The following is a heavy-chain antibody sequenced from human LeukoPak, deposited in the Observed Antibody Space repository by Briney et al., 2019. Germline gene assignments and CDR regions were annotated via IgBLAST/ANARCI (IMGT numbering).Heavy chain of an antibody. CDR1: GFTFSSYA. V-gene: IGHV3-23*01. CDR3: AKIASPLRMTYCTNGVCYRSPGDYYFDY. Sequence: GGSLRLSCAASGFTFSSYAMSWVRQAPGKGLEWVSAISGSGGSTYYADSVKGRFTISRDNSKNTLYLQMNSLRAEDTAVYYCAKIASPLRMTYCTNGVCYRSPGDYYFDYWGQGTLVTVSS. D-gene: IGHD2-8*01. CDR2: ISGSGGST. J-gene: IGHJ4*02.